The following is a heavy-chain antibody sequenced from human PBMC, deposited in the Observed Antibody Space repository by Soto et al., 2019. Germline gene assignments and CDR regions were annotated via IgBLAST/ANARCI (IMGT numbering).Heavy chain of an antibody. V-gene: IGHV5-51*01. CDR1: GYSFTHYC. CDR3: ARRLSYYYYGMDV. CDR2: IYPCDSDT. Sequence: GEALKISCNGSGYSFTHYCIGLVLQMPGKGLEWMWIIYPCDSDTRYSSSFQGQVTISADKSISTAYLQWSSLKASDTAMYDCARRLSYYYYGMDVWGQGTTVTVS. J-gene: IGHJ6*02. D-gene: IGHD3-16*01.